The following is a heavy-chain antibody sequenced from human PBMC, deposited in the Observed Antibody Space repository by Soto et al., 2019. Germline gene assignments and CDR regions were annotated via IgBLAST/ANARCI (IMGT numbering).Heavy chain of an antibody. CDR1: EFTFSSYD. CDR3: ARGMYYYDSSAIDY. V-gene: IGHV3-13*01. Sequence: EVQLVESGGGLVQPGGSLRLSCAASEFTFSSYDMHWVRQATGKGLEWVSAIGTAGDTYYPGSVKGRFTISRENAKNSLYLQMNSLRAEDTAVYYCARGMYYYDSSAIDYWGQGTLVTVSS. J-gene: IGHJ4*02. D-gene: IGHD3-22*01. CDR2: IGTAGDT.